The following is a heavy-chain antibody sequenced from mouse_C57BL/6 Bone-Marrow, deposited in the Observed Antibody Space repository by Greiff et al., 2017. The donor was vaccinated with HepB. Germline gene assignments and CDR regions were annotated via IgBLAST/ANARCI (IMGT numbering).Heavy chain of an antibody. D-gene: IGHD2-2*01. CDR2: ISSGSSTI. CDR3: ARPLWLRRGFDY. CDR1: GFTFSDYE. J-gene: IGHJ2*01. V-gene: IGHV5-17*01. Sequence: EVQRVESGGGLVKPGGSLKLSCAASGFTFSDYEMHWVRQAPEKGLEWVAYISSGSSTIYYADTVKGRFTISRDNAKNTLFLQMTSLRSEDKAMYYCARPLWLRRGFDYWGQGTTLTVSS.